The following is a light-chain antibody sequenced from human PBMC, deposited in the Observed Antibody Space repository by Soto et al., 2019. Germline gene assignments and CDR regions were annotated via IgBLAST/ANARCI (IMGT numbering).Light chain of an antibody. Sequence: EIVLTQSPATLSLSPGERATLSCRASQSVSSYLAWYQQKPGQAPRLLIYDASNRATGIPARFSGSGSGTYFTLTISSLEPEDFAVYYCQQRSNWPPTFGGGTKV. V-gene: IGKV3-11*01. J-gene: IGKJ4*01. CDR1: QSVSSY. CDR3: QQRSNWPPT. CDR2: DAS.